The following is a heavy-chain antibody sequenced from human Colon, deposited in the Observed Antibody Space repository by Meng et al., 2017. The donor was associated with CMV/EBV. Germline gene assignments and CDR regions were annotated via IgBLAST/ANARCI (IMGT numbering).Heavy chain of an antibody. CDR2: IGRGSGA. Sequence: EVQVVEAGGGLVQPGGSMRLSCAASGFTFTSYAMSWVRQAPGKGLEWVSTIGRGSGANYADSVKGRSTMSRDNSKNTVYLEMNNLRAEDTAIYYCARDRWFTFWGQGVLVTVSS. CDR1: GFTFTSYA. J-gene: IGHJ4*02. V-gene: IGHV3-23*04. CDR3: ARDRWFTF. D-gene: IGHD2-15*01.